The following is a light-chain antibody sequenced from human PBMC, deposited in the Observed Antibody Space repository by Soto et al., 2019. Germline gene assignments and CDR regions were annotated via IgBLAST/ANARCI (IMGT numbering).Light chain of an antibody. J-gene: IGLJ1*01. CDR1: DSDIGGYDH. CDR3: SSHTSSTALV. Sequence: QSALTQPASVSASPGQSIAISCTGTDSDIGGYDHVSWYQQLPGKAPKLLIYDVTNRPSGVSSRFSGSKAGRTASLTISGLQTEDEADYYCSSHTSSTALVFGTGTKLTVL. CDR2: DVT. V-gene: IGLV2-14*03.